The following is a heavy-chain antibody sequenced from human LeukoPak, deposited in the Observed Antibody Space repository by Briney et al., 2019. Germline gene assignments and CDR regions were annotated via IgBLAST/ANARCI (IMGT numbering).Heavy chain of an antibody. Sequence: GGSLRLSCAASGFTVSSNYMSWVRQAPGKGLEWVSVIYSGGSTYYADSVKGRFTISRDNSKNKVYLQMNSLRAEDTAVYYCASGGNHDAFDIWGQGTMVTVSS. D-gene: IGHD4-23*01. V-gene: IGHV3-53*01. J-gene: IGHJ3*02. CDR1: GFTVSSNY. CDR2: IYSGGST. CDR3: ASGGNHDAFDI.